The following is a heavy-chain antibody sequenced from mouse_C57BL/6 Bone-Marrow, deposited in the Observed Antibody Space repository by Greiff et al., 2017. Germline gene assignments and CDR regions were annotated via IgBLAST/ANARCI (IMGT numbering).Heavy chain of an antibody. D-gene: IGHD2-3*01. J-gene: IGHJ2*01. CDR2: IYPRDGST. CDR1: GYTFTDHT. V-gene: IGHV1-78*01. CDR3: ARPGDGYSNYFDY. Sequence: VQLQQSDAELVKPGASVKISCKVSGYTFTDHTIHWMKQRPEQGLEWIGYIYPRDGSTTYNEKFKGKATLTADKSSSTAYMQLNSLTSEDSAVYFCARPGDGYSNYFDYWGQGTTLTVAS.